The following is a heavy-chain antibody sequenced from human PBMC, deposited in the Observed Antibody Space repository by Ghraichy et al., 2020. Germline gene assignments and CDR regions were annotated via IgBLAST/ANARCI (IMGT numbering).Heavy chain of an antibody. Sequence: SVKVSCKASGGTFSSYAISWVRQAPGQGLEWMGGIIPIFGTANYAQKFQGRVTITADESTSTAYMELSSLRSEDTAVYYCARRRDCGGDCYFGDTGYYYYYGMDVWGQGTTVTVSS. J-gene: IGHJ6*02. CDR1: GGTFSSYA. D-gene: IGHD2-21*02. CDR2: IIPIFGTA. CDR3: ARRRDCGGDCYFGDTGYYYYYGMDV. V-gene: IGHV1-69*13.